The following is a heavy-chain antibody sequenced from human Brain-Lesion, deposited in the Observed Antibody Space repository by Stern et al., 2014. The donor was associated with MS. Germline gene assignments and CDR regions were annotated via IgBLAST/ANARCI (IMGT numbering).Heavy chain of an antibody. CDR2: SDHSGST. Sequence: VQLEESGPGLVKPSGTLSLTCAVSGGSISSSNWWSWVRQSPGKGLEWIGESDHSGSTIYNPSLKSRVTVSVDKSKTRFSLTLRSVTAADTAVYFCARFPASRPHVFDSWGQGTLVTVSS. V-gene: IGHV4-4*02. CDR3: ARFPASRPHVFDS. CDR1: GGSISSSNW. J-gene: IGHJ4*02. D-gene: IGHD6-13*01.